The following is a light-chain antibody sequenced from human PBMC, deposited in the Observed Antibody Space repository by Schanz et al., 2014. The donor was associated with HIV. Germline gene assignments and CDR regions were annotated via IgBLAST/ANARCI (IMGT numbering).Light chain of an antibody. J-gene: IGLJ2*01. V-gene: IGLV1-51*01. CDR3: GTWDSSLSSVV. Sequence: QSVLTQPPSVSAAPGQTVTISCSGSRSNIGNNYVSWYQQVPGRAPKLLIYDSNKRPSGIPDRFSASKSATSATLGITGLQGGDEADYYCGTWDSSLSSVVFGGGTKLTVL. CDR2: DSN. CDR1: RSNIGNNY.